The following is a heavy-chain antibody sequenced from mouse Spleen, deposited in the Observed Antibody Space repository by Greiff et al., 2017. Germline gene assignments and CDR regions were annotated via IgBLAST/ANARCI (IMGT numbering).Heavy chain of an antibody. D-gene: IGHD1-2*01. CDR2: ISSGSSTI. J-gene: IGHJ4*01. CDR1: GFTFSSFG. CDR3: ARDYGYVGDDMDY. V-gene: IGHV5-17*02. Sequence: EVQGVESGGGLVQPGGSRKLSCAASGFTFSSFGMHWVRQAPEKGLEWVAYISSGSSTIYYADTVKGRFTISRDNPKNTLFLQMTSLRSEDTAMYYCARDYGYVGDDMDYWGQGTSVTVSS.